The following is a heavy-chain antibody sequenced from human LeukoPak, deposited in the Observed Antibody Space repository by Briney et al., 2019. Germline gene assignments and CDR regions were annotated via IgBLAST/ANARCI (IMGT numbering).Heavy chain of an antibody. CDR1: GFTFDDYA. Sequence: GGSLRLSCAASGFTFDDYAMHWVRQAPGKGLEWVSGISWNSGSIGYADSVKGRFTISRDNAKNSLYLQMNSLRAEDTALYYCAKDRYSSGHEDFDYWGQETLVTVSS. V-gene: IGHV3-9*01. CDR2: ISWNSGSI. CDR3: AKDRYSSGHEDFDY. J-gene: IGHJ4*02. D-gene: IGHD6-19*01.